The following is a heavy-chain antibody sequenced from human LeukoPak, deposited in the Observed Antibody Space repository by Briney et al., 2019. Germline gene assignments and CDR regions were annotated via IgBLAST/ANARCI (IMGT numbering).Heavy chain of an antibody. J-gene: IGHJ4*02. V-gene: IGHV3-64D*06. Sequence: GGSLRLSCSASGFTFSSYGMSWVRQAPGKGLQYVSAITSSGGSTNYADSVKGRFTISRDNSKNTVYLQMSSLRAEDTAVYYCVKGPTYDYWGQGILVTVSS. CDR2: ITSSGGST. CDR3: VKGPTYDY. CDR1: GFTFSSYG.